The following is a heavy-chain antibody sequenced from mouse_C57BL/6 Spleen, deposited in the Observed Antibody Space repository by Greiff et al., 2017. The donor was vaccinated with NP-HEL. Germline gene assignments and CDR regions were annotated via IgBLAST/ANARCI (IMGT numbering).Heavy chain of an antibody. CDR2: INPYNGGT. J-gene: IGHJ3*01. V-gene: IGHV1-19*01. CDR3: ARYLGLRGFAY. CDR1: GYTFTDYY. Sequence: EVQLQQSGPVLVKPGASVKMSCKASGYTFTDYYMNWVKQSHGKRLEWIGVINPYNGGTSYNQKFKGKATLTVDKSSSTAYMELNSLTSEDSAVYYCARYLGLRGFAYWGQGTLVTVSA. D-gene: IGHD2-4*01.